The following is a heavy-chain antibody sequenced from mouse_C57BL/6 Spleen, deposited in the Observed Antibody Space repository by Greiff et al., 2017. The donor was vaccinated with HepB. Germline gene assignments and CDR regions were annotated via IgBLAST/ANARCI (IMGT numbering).Heavy chain of an antibody. D-gene: IGHD1-1*01. Sequence: VQLKQSGPELVKPGASVKIPCKASGYTFTDYNMDWVKQSHGKSLEWIGDINPNNGGTIYNQKFKGKATLTVDKSSSTAYMELRSLTSEDTAVYYCARRGYYGSSLYAMDYWGQGTSVTVSS. CDR2: INPNNGGT. CDR1: GYTFTDYN. J-gene: IGHJ4*01. V-gene: IGHV1-18*01. CDR3: ARRGYYGSSLYAMDY.